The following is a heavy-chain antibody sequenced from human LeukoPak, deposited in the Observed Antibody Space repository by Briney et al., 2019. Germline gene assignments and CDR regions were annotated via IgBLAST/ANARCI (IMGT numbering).Heavy chain of an antibody. CDR2: ISYGGSNK. Sequence: GRSLRLSCAASGFTFSSYAMHWVRQAPGKGLEWVAVISYGGSNKYYADSVKGRFTISRDNSKNTLYLQMNSLRAEDTAVYYCARGGAAMVTNFDYWGQGTLVTVSS. CDR3: ARGGAAMVTNFDY. V-gene: IGHV3-30-3*01. D-gene: IGHD5-18*01. J-gene: IGHJ4*02. CDR1: GFTFSSYA.